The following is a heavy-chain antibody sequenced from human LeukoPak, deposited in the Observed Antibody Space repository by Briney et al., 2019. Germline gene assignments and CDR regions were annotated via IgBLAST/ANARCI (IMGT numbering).Heavy chain of an antibody. CDR3: ARGDQGWNDVGGHDY. CDR2: IIPILGIA. CDR1: GGTFSSYA. Sequence: ASVKVSCTASGGTFSSYAISWVRQAPGQGLEWMGRIIPILGIANYAQKFQGRVTITADKSTSTAYMELSSLRSEDTAVYYCARGDQGWNDVGGHDYWGQGTLVTVSS. D-gene: IGHD1-1*01. V-gene: IGHV1-69*04. J-gene: IGHJ4*02.